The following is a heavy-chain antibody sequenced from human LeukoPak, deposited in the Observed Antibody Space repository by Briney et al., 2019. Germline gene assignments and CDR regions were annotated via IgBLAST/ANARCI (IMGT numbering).Heavy chain of an antibody. Sequence: GGSLRLSCAASGFTFSSYWMSWVRQAPGKGLEWVANIKQDGSEKYYVDSVKGRFTISRDNAKNSLYLQMNSLRAEDTAVYYCARLYSYGYYYYYGMDVWGQGITVTVSS. V-gene: IGHV3-7*01. D-gene: IGHD5-18*01. CDR1: GFTFSSYW. CDR3: ARLYSYGYYYYYGMDV. CDR2: IKQDGSEK. J-gene: IGHJ6*02.